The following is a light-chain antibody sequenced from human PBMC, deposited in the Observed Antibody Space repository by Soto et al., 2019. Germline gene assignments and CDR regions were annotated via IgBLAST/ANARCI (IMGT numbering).Light chain of an antibody. CDR2: DVI. V-gene: IGLV2-11*01. CDR1: SSDVGGSNL. J-gene: IGLJ3*02. CDR3: CSYAGNSLWV. Sequence: QSALTQPRSVSGSRGQSVTISCTGTSSDVGGSNLVSWYQQHAGRAPKLVIYDVIKRPSGVPDRFSGSKSGNTASLTISGLQVEDEADYYCCSYAGNSLWVFGGGTKLTVL.